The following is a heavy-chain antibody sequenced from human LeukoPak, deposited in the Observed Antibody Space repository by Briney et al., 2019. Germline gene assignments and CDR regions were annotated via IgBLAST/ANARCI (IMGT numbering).Heavy chain of an antibody. CDR3: ARGYSYGRKFDY. V-gene: IGHV4-34*01. J-gene: IGHJ4*02. D-gene: IGHD5-18*01. Sequence: PSETLSLTCAVYGGSFSGYYWSWIRQPPGKGLEWIGEINHIGSTNYNPSLKTRVTISLDTSKNQFSLKLTSVTAADTAVYFCARGYSYGRKFDYWDQGTLVTVSS. CDR2: INHIGST. CDR1: GGSFSGYY.